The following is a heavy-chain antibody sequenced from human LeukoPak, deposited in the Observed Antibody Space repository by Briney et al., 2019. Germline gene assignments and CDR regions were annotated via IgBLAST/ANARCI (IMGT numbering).Heavy chain of an antibody. CDR2: ISGSGGST. Sequence: GGSLRLSCAASGFTFSSYAMSWVRQAPGKGLEWVSAISGSGGSTYYADSVKGRFTISRDNSKNTLYLQMNGLRAEDTAVYYCAKGGGVGATTFGMDVWGQGTTVTVSS. CDR1: GFTFSSYA. D-gene: IGHD1-26*01. V-gene: IGHV3-23*01. J-gene: IGHJ6*02. CDR3: AKGGGVGATTFGMDV.